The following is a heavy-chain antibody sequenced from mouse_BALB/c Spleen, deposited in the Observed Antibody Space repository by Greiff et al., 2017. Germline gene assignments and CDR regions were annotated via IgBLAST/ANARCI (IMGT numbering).Heavy chain of an antibody. V-gene: IGHV2-9*02. CDR2: IWAGGST. Sequence: VMLVESGPGLVAPSQSLSITCTVSGFSLTSYGVHWVRQPPGKGLEWLGVIWAGGSTNYNSALMSRLSISKDNSKSQVFLKMNSLQTDDTAMYYCARDLPITTVVEGYFDVWGAGTTVTVSS. CDR3: ARDLPITTVVEGYFDV. J-gene: IGHJ1*01. D-gene: IGHD1-1*01. CDR1: GFSLTSYG.